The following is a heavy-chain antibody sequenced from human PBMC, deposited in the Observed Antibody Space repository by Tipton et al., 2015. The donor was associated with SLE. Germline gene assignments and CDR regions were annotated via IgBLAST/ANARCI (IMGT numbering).Heavy chain of an antibody. CDR1: GGSINVYY. V-gene: IGHV4-59*01. J-gene: IGHJ4*02. Sequence: TLSLTCSVSGGSINVYYWSWVRQPPGKGLEWIGYVSYSGSTNYNPSLQSRVTISVDTSKNQFSLKLRSVTAADTAVYHCARLPDYFDHWGQGALVTVSS. CDR2: VSYSGST. CDR3: ARLPDYFDH.